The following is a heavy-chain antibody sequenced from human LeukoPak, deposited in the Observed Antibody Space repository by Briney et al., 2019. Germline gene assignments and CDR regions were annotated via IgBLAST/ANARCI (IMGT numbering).Heavy chain of an antibody. V-gene: IGHV1-18*01. CDR1: GYTFISYG. D-gene: IGHD3-3*01. Sequence: ASVKVSCKASGYTFISYGISWVRQAPGQGLEWMGWISADNGKTNYAQKLQGRVTMTTDTSTSTAYMELRSLRSDDTAVYYCARATTYYDFWSGPANPDEIDYWGQGTLVTVSS. CDR3: ARATTYYDFWSGPANPDEIDY. CDR2: ISADNGKT. J-gene: IGHJ4*02.